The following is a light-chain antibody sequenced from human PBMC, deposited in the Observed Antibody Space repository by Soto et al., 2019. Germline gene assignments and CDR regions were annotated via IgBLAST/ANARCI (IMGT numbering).Light chain of an antibody. V-gene: IGKV1-12*01. CDR2: TAS. Sequence: DIQMTQSPSSVSASVGDRVTITCRASQGVGTWLAWFKQKPGEAPRLLIYTASTLHSGVPSRFSGSGSGTDITLTITSLQPADFETYYCQQGDSLPLTFGGGTKVEIK. CDR3: QQGDSLPLT. CDR1: QGVGTW. J-gene: IGKJ4*01.